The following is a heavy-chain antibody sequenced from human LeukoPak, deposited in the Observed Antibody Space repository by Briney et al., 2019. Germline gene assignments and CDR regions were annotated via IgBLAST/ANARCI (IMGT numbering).Heavy chain of an antibody. D-gene: IGHD2-15*01. CDR2: IYYSGNT. J-gene: IGHJ6*03. V-gene: IGHV4-38-2*02. CDR1: GYSISSGYY. CDR3: ARAYPRGYCSGGSCPGLGYMDV. Sequence: SETLSLTCTVSGYSISSGYYWAWIRQPPGKGLEWIGSIYYSGNTYYNPSLKSRVTISLDTSKNQFSLKPSSVTAADTAVYYCARAYPRGYCSGGSCPGLGYMDVWGKGTTVTISS.